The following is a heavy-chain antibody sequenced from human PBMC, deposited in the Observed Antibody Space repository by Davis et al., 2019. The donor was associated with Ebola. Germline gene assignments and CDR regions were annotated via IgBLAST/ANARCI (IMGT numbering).Heavy chain of an antibody. CDR2: MYSSGST. V-gene: IGHV4-59*01. J-gene: IGHJ4*02. D-gene: IGHD3-10*01. CDR3: ARGYGSGSLTINY. CDR1: GGPFSSYY. Sequence: PSETLSPPCTAPGGPFSSYYWSWSRQPPGKGLEWIGNMYSSGSTNYNPSLKSRVTISVDTSENQFSLKLRSVTAADTAVYYCARGYGSGSLTINYWGQGTLVTVSS.